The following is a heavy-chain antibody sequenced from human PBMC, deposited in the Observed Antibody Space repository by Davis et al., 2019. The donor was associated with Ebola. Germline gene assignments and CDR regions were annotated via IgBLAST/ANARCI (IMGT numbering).Heavy chain of an antibody. CDR1: GYKFPIYW. J-gene: IGHJ4*02. V-gene: IGHV5-51*01. Sequence: GGSLRLSCEGSGYKFPIYWIGWVRQMPGKGLEWMGIIYPGDSDTRYSPSFQGQVTISADKSISTAYLQWSSLKASDTAMYYCARGTDGYNPGGYFDSWGQGTLVTVSS. CDR2: IYPGDSDT. CDR3: ARGTDGYNPGGYFDS. D-gene: IGHD5-24*01.